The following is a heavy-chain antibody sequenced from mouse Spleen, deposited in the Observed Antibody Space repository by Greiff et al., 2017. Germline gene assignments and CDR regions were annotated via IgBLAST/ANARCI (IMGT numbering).Heavy chain of an antibody. CDR2: ISYDGSN. D-gene: IGHD2-5*01. CDR3: ARAPYYSNYDWYFDV. CDR1: GYSITSGYY. J-gene: IGHJ1*01. V-gene: IGHV3-6*01. Sequence: EVKLQESGPGLVKPSQSLSLTCSVTGYSITSGYYWNWIRQFPGNKLEWMGYISYDGSNNYNPSLKNRISITRDTSKNQFFLKLNSVTTEDTATYYCARAPYYSNYDWYFDVWGAGTTVTVSS.